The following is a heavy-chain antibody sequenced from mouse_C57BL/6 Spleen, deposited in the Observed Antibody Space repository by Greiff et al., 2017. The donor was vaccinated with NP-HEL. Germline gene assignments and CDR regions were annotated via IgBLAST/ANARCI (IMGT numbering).Heavy chain of an antibody. D-gene: IGHD4-1*01. CDR1: GFTFSSYA. CDR3: ARDGNIAMDY. J-gene: IGHJ4*01. CDR2: ISDGGSYT. V-gene: IGHV5-4*01. Sequence: EVQVVESGGGLVKPGGSLKLSCAASGFTFSSYAMSWVRQTPEKRLEWVATISDGGSYTYYPDNVKGRFTIYRDNAKNNLYLQMSHLKSEETAMYYCARDGNIAMDYWGQGTSVTVSS.